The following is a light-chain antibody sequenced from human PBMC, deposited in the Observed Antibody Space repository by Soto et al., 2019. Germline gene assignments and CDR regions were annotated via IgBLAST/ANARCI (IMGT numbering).Light chain of an antibody. Sequence: EIALTQSPGTLSLSPGERATLSCRASQGVTTAYLAWYQHKPGQAPRLLIYGASYRAAGIPNRFSGSGSGTDFTLTISRLEPEDFAVYSCQQYGGSPLFTFGPGTRVDFK. V-gene: IGKV3-20*01. J-gene: IGKJ3*01. CDR3: QQYGGSPLFT. CDR2: GAS. CDR1: QGVTTAY.